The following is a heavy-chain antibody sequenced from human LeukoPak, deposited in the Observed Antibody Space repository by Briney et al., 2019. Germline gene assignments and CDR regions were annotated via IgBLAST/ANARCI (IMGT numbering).Heavy chain of an antibody. Sequence: PSETLSLTCSVSGDSISMHYWSWIRQPPGKGLEWIGYIDHTGSTNYNPSLNSRVTISRDMSKNHFSLELSSVTAADTAVYFCARGRLSSSSWSSTYYYYFYIDVWGKGTTVTVSS. J-gene: IGHJ6*03. D-gene: IGHD6-13*01. V-gene: IGHV4-59*11. CDR2: IDHTGST. CDR3: ARGRLSSSSWSSTYYYYFYIDV. CDR1: GDSISMHY.